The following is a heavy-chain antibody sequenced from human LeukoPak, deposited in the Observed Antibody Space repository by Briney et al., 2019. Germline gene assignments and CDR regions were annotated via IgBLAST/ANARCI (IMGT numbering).Heavy chain of an antibody. CDR2: ISWNSGSI. D-gene: IGHD3-3*01. CDR3: AKDRDDFWSGPTGGMDV. CDR1: GLTFYNYA. Sequence: GGSLRLSCAASGLTFYNYAMSWVRQAPGKGLEWVSGISWNSGSIGYADSVKGRFTISRDNAKNSLYLQMNSLRAEDTALYYCAKDRDDFWSGPTGGMDVWGQGTTVTVSS. J-gene: IGHJ6*02. V-gene: IGHV3-9*01.